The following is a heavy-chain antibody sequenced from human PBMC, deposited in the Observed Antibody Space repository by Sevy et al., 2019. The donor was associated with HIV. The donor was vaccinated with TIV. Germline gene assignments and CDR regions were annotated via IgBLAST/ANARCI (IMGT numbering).Heavy chain of an antibody. CDR1: GFTFSDYY. CDR3: ARGVTMIQGVGNAFDV. D-gene: IGHD3-10*01. J-gene: IGHJ3*01. V-gene: IGHV3-11*06. Sequence: GGSLRLSCGTSGFTFSDYYMTWIRQAPGKGLEWIAYISSNGRYTNYADSVKGRFTISRDNSLYLQMHSLRAEDTAVYYCARGVTMIQGVGNAFDVWGQGTKVTVSS. CDR2: ISSNGRYT.